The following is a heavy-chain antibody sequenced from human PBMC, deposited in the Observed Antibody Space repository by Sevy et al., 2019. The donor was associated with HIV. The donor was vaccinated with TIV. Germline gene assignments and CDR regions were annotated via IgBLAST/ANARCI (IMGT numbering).Heavy chain of an antibody. CDR2: VSFDGSDK. V-gene: IGHV3-30-3*01. J-gene: IGHJ6*02. CDR3: ARDQAGPSDDYYYYYGMDL. Sequence: GGSLRLSCTASGFILRNYVMHWVRQAPGKGLEWVAAVSFDGSDKFYADSGKGRFTISRDNSKNRRYLQTKSLGAEDTAVYYCARDQAGPSDDYYYYYGMDLWGQGTTVTVSS. CDR1: GFILRNYV. D-gene: IGHD3-10*01.